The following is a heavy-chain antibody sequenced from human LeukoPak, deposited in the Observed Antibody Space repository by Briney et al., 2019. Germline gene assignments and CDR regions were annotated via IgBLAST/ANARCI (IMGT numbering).Heavy chain of an antibody. CDR2: IYYSGNT. CDR1: GDSISSYY. CDR3: ARVRWLQLGYFDY. D-gene: IGHD5-24*01. Sequence: SETLSLTCTVSGDSISSYYWSWIRQPPGKGLEWIGYIYYSGNTNYNPSLKSRVTISVDTSKNQFSLRLSSVTAADTAVYYCARVRWLQLGYFDYWGQGTLVTVSS. J-gene: IGHJ4*02. V-gene: IGHV4-59*08.